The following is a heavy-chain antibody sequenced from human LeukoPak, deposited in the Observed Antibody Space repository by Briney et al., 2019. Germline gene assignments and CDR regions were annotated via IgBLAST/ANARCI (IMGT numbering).Heavy chain of an antibody. J-gene: IGHJ4*02. D-gene: IGHD3-22*01. V-gene: IGHV4-30-4*01. CDR3: ARSINYYDSSGSGWDFDY. CDR2: IYYSGST. CDR1: GGSISSGAYY. Sequence: SETLSLTCTVSGGSISSGAYYWSWIRQPPGKGLEWIGYIYYSGSTYYNPSLKSRVTISVDTSKNQFSLKLSSVTAADTAVYYCARSINYYDSSGSGWDFDYWGQGTLVTVSS.